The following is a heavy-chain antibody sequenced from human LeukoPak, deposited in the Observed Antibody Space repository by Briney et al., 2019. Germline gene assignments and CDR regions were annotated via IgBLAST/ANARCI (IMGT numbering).Heavy chain of an antibody. D-gene: IGHD3-22*01. V-gene: IGHV4-39*07. Sequence: PSETLSLTCTVSGGSISSSSYYWGWIRQPPGKGLEWIGSIYYSGSTYYNPSLKSRVTISVDTSKNQFSLKLSSVTAADTAVYYCAKDHGYYYDSSGYSDYWGQGTLVTVSS. J-gene: IGHJ4*02. CDR2: IYYSGST. CDR1: GGSISSSSYY. CDR3: AKDHGYYYDSSGYSDY.